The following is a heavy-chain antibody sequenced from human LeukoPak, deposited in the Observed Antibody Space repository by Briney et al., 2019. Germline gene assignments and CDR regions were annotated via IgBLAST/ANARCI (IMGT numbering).Heavy chain of an antibody. J-gene: IGHJ4*02. V-gene: IGHV1-46*01. CDR2: IYPTGGST. Sequence: ASVKVSCKASGYTFTSYYMHCVRQTPGQGLEWMGLIYPTGGSTGYAQKFQGRVTMTRDMSTSTVYMELSSLRSEDTAIYYCARFAVHRRITVPGQFGLDYWGQGTLVTVSS. CDR1: GYTFTSYY. CDR3: ARFAVHRRITVPGQFGLDY. D-gene: IGHD6-19*01.